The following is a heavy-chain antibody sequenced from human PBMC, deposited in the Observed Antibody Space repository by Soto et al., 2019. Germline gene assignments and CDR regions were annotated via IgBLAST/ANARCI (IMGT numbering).Heavy chain of an antibody. CDR2: IYYSGST. J-gene: IGHJ4*02. CDR1: GGSISSGDYY. D-gene: IGHD3-22*01. V-gene: IGHV4-30-4*01. Sequence: PSETLSLTCTVSGGSISSGDYYWSWIRQPPGKGLEWIGYIYYSGSTYYNPSLKSRVTISVDTSKNQFSLKLSSVTAADTAVYYCARDSDYYDSSGFDYWGQGTLVT. CDR3: ARDSDYYDSSGFDY.